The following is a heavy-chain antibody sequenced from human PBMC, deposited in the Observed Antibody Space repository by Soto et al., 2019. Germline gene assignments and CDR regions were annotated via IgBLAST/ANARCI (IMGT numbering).Heavy chain of an antibody. Sequence: SETLSLTCTVSGGSISSGDYYWSWIRQPPGKGLEWIGYIYYSGSTYYNPSLKSRVTISVDTSKNQFSLKLSSVTAADTAVYYCAREGRDYYDSSGSPEYFQHWGQGTLVTVSS. CDR3: AREGRDYYDSSGSPEYFQH. V-gene: IGHV4-30-4*01. CDR2: IYYSGST. J-gene: IGHJ1*01. CDR1: GGSISSGDYY. D-gene: IGHD3-22*01.